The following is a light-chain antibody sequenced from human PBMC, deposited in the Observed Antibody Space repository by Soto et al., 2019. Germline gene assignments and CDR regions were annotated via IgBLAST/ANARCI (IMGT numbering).Light chain of an antibody. Sequence: EILMTQSPSTLSVSPGERATLSCRASHRVSSYLAWYQQKPGQAPRLLIYGVSTRATGIPARFSGSGSGTEFTLTISSLQSEDFAIYYCQHRYNWPLTFGAGTKVDIK. CDR3: QHRYNWPLT. V-gene: IGKV3-15*01. CDR2: GVS. J-gene: IGKJ4*01. CDR1: HRVSSY.